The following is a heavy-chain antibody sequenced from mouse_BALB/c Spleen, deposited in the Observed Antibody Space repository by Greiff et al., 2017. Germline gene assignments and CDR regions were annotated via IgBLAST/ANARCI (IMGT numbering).Heavy chain of an antibody. CDR1: GYSITSDYA. D-gene: IGHD2-12*01. CDR3: ARGIRRYYAMDY. Sequence: EVKLVESGPGLVKPSQSLSLTCTVTGYSITSDYAWNWIRQFPGNKLEWMGYISYSGSTSYNPSLKSRISITRDTSKNQFFLQLNSVTTEDTATYYCARGIRRYYAMDYWGQGTSVTVSS. CDR2: ISYSGST. J-gene: IGHJ4*01. V-gene: IGHV3-2*02.